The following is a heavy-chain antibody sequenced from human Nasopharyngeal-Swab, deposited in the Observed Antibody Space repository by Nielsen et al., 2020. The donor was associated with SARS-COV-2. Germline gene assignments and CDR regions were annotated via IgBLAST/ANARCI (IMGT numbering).Heavy chain of an antibody. CDR1: GGSFSGYY. Sequence: SETLSLTCAVYGGSFSGYYWSWIRQPPGKGLEWIGEINHSGSTNYNPSFKSRVTISVDTPKNQFSLKLSSVTAADTAVYYCARGNGAFDYWGQGTLVTVSS. CDR2: INHSGST. J-gene: IGHJ4*02. V-gene: IGHV4-34*01. D-gene: IGHD4-17*01. CDR3: ARGNGAFDY.